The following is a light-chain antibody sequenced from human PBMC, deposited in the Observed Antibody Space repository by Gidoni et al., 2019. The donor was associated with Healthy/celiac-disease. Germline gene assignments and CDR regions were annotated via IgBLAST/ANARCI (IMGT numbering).Light chain of an antibody. CDR3: QQRSNWPPLLT. J-gene: IGKJ4*01. CDR1: QSVSSY. V-gene: IGKV3-11*01. CDR2: HAS. Sequence: ILLTQSQATLSLSPGKRATLSCRASQSVSSYLAWYQQKPGQAPRLLIYHASNRATGIPARFSGSGSGTDFTLTISRLEPEDFAVYYCQQRSNWPPLLTFGGGTKVEIK.